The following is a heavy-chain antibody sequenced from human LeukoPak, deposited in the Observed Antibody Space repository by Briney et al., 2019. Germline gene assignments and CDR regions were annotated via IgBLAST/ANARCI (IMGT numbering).Heavy chain of an antibody. V-gene: IGHV2-5*02. D-gene: IGHD2-2*01. CDR1: GFSLSTSGVG. J-gene: IGHJ3*01. CDR2: IYWDDDK. Sequence: EPGPTLVKPTQTLTLTCTFSGFSLSTSGVGVGWIRQPPGKALEWLALIYWDDDKRYSPSLKSRLTITKDTSKNQVVLTMTNMDPVDTATYYCAVVPAAYDAFDVWGQGTMVTVSS. CDR3: AVVPAAYDAFDV.